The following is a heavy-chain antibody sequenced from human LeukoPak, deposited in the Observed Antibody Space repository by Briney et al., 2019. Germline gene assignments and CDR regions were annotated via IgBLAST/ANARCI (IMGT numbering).Heavy chain of an antibody. CDR1: GFTFSTYN. V-gene: IGHV3-48*04. D-gene: IGHD6-13*01. Sequence: PGGSLRLSCAASGFTFSTYNTDWVRQAPGKGLEWVSYISRGSDTIYYTDSVKGRFTISRDNTKNSLYLQMNSLRADDTAVYYCARDGEAAGNMDHWGQGILVTVSS. CDR2: ISRGSDTI. J-gene: IGHJ4*02. CDR3: ARDGEAAGNMDH.